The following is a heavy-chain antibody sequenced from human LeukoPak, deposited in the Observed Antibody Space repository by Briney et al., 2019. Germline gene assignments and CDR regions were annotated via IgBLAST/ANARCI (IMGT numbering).Heavy chain of an antibody. CDR1: GFTVSSNY. D-gene: IGHD3-10*01. Sequence: GGSLRLSCAASGFTVSSNYMSWVRQAPGKGLEWVSVIYSGGSTYYADSVKGRFTISRDNSKNTLYLQMNSLRAEDTAVYHCARGHGSYYYYMDVWGKGTTVTVSS. J-gene: IGHJ6*03. CDR3: ARGHGSYYYYMDV. V-gene: IGHV3-53*01. CDR2: IYSGGST.